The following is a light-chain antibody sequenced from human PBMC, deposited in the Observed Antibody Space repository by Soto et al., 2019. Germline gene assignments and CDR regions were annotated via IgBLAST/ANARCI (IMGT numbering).Light chain of an antibody. J-gene: IGLJ2*01. V-gene: IGLV2-14*01. Sequence: QSALTQPASVSGSPGQSIAISCTGTSSDVGGYDYVTWYQQHPGKAPKLMIYAVNNRPSGVSDRFSGSKSGNTASLTISGLQAEDEADYYCNSYTSSNIPVFGGGTTLTVL. CDR2: AVN. CDR1: SSDVGGYDY. CDR3: NSYTSSNIPV.